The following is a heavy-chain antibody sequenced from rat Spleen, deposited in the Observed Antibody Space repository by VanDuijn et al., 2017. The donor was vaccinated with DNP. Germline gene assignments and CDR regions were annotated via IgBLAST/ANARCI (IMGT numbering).Heavy chain of an antibody. Sequence: EVQLVESDGGLVQPGRSLKLSCAVSGFTFSDYYMAWVRQAPTKGLEWVATISFDGISTYYRDSVKGRFTISRDNAKSTLYLQMDSLRSEDTATYYCAGRPPPTRGPFDYWGQGVTVTVSS. V-gene: IGHV5-29*01. J-gene: IGHJ2*01. CDR3: AGRPPPTRGPFDY. CDR1: GFTFSDYY. CDR2: ISFDGIST. D-gene: IGHD1-4*01.